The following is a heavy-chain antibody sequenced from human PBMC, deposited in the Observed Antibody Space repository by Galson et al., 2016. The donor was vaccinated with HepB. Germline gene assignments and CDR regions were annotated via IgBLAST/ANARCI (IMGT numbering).Heavy chain of an antibody. D-gene: IGHD2-15*01. CDR2: VYHAGST. CDR1: GGSITTTDW. Sequence: SETLSLTCDVSGGSITTTDWWSWVRQSPGKGLEWIGEVYHAGSTFYNPSVGCRVTLSVDKAKNHLSLNLRSVTAADTAVYYCASDCTGGTCKPAGYDVFDIWGQGTVVTVSS. V-gene: IGHV4-4*02. CDR3: ASDCTGGTCKPAGYDVFDI. J-gene: IGHJ3*02.